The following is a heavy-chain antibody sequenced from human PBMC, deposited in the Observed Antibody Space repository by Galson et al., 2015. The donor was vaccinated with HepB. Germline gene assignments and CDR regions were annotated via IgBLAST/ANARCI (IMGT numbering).Heavy chain of an antibody. Sequence: SLRLSCAASGFTFDDYGMSWVRQAPGKGLEWVSGINWNGGSTGYADSVKGRFTISRDNAKNSLYLQMNSLRAEDTAVYYCASPVYYYDSSGYSAYDAFDIWGQGTMVTVSS. V-gene: IGHV3-20*04. CDR2: INWNGGST. CDR3: ASPVYYYDSSGYSAYDAFDI. CDR1: GFTFDDYG. D-gene: IGHD3-22*01. J-gene: IGHJ3*02.